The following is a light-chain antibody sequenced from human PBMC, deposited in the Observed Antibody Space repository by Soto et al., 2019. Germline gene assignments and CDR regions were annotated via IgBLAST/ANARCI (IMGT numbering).Light chain of an antibody. CDR3: SSYTSSGTLV. J-gene: IGLJ1*01. CDR2: DVS. V-gene: IGLV2-14*01. Sequence: QSALTQPASVSGSPGQSITISCTGTSSDVGGYNYVSWYQQHPGKAPKLMIYDVSNWPSGVSNRFSGSKSGNTASLTISGLQAEDEAYYYCSSYTSSGTLVFGTGTKLTVL. CDR1: SSDVGGYNY.